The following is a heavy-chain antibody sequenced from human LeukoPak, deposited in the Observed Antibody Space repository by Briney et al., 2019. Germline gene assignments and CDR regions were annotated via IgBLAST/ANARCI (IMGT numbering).Heavy chain of an antibody. J-gene: IGHJ4*02. D-gene: IGHD3-22*01. V-gene: IGHV4-59*12. Sequence: SETLSLTCTVSSGSMNSYYWTWIRQSPGKGLEWIGYIYYRGSTNYNPSLKSRVTISVDTSKNQFSLKLSSVTAADTAVYYCARNPGVHDSSVDYWGQGTLVTVSS. CDR1: SGSMNSYY. CDR3: ARNPGVHDSSVDY. CDR2: IYYRGST.